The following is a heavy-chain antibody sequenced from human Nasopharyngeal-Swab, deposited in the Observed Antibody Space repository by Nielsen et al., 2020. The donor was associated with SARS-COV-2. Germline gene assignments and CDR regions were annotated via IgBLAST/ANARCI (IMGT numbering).Heavy chain of an antibody. Sequence: WISQPPGKGLEWVAVISYDGSNKYYADSVKGRFTISRDNSKNTLYLQMNSLRAEDTAVYYCARGFGGSYWGYDYWGQGTLVTVSS. CDR3: ARGFGGSYWGYDY. D-gene: IGHD1-26*01. V-gene: IGHV3-30*04. J-gene: IGHJ4*02. CDR2: ISYDGSNK.